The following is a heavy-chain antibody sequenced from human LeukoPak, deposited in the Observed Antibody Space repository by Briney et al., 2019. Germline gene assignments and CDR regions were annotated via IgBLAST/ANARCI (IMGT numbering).Heavy chain of an antibody. D-gene: IGHD4-17*01. J-gene: IGHJ4*02. CDR1: GFTFSSYG. Sequence: VGSLRLSCAASGFTFSSYGMHWVRQAPGKGLEWVAVISYDGSNKYYADSVKGRFTISRDNSKNTLYLQMNSLRAEDTAVYYCAKTTEFDYWGQGTLVTVSS. V-gene: IGHV3-30*18. CDR2: ISYDGSNK. CDR3: AKTTEFDY.